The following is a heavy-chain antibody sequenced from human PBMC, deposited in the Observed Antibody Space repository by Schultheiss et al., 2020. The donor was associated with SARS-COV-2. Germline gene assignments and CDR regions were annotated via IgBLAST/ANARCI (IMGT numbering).Heavy chain of an antibody. Sequence: SETLSLTCVVYGGSLSGYYWSWIRQPPGKGLEWIGYIYYSGSTNYNPSLKSRVTISVDTSKNQFSLKLSSVTAADTAVYYCARGWELLGWGQGTLVTVSS. CDR1: GGSLSGYY. CDR3: ARGWELLG. CDR2: IYYSGST. D-gene: IGHD1-26*01. V-gene: IGHV4-59*08. J-gene: IGHJ4*02.